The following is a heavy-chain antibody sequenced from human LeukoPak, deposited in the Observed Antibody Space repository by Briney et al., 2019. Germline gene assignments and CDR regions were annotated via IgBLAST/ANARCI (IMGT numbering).Heavy chain of an antibody. D-gene: IGHD6-19*01. CDR1: GGSISSYY. Sequence: SETLSLTCTVAGGSISSYYCSWIRQPAGKGLEWVGRINTSGSTNYNPSLKSRVTMPVDTSKNQFSLMLSSVTAADTAVYYCARDPGIAVAGDSDAFDIWGQGTMVTVSS. CDR2: INTSGST. J-gene: IGHJ3*02. V-gene: IGHV4-4*07. CDR3: ARDPGIAVAGDSDAFDI.